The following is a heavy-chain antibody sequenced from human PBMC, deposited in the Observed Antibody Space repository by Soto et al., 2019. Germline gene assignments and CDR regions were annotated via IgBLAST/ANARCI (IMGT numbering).Heavy chain of an antibody. D-gene: IGHD2-8*01. Sequence: VGSLRLSCAASGCTFSSYATSWVRHAPGKGLEWVSAISGSGGSTYYADSVKGRFTISRDNSKNTLYLQMNSLRAEETAVYYCAKDGGLYCSNGVCYINHPGMEVWGQGTTVSVSS. CDR2: ISGSGGST. V-gene: IGHV3-23*01. CDR1: GCTFSSYA. J-gene: IGHJ6*01. CDR3: AKDGGLYCSNGVCYINHPGMEV.